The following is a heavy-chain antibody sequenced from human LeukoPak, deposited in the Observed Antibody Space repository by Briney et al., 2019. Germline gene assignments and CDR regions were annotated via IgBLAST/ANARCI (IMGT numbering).Heavy chain of an antibody. CDR1: GFTFSSSG. V-gene: IGHV3-30*02. CDR2: IRYDGSNK. J-gene: IGHJ4*02. Sequence: LGGSLRLSCAASGFTFSSSGMHWVRQAPGKGLEWVAFIRYDGSNKYYADSVKGRFTISRDNSRNTLYLQMNSLRTEDTAVYYCAKDIAADTTLVNYLDYWGRGTLATVSS. CDR3: AKDIAADTTLVNYLDY. D-gene: IGHD5-18*01.